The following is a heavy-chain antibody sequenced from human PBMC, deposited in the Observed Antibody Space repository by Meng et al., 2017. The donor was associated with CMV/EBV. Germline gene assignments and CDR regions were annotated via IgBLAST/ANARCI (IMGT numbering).Heavy chain of an antibody. CDR2: IVVGSGNT. V-gene: IGHV1-58*01. CDR1: GFTFTSSA. Sequence: SVKVSCKASGFTFTSSAVQWVRQARGQRLEWIGWIVVGSGNTNYAQKFQERVTITRDMSTSTAYMELSSLRSEDTAVYYCAAAPIWFGELLFTGGDYWGQGTLVTVPQ. CDR3: AAAPIWFGELLFTGGDY. D-gene: IGHD3-10*01. J-gene: IGHJ4*02.